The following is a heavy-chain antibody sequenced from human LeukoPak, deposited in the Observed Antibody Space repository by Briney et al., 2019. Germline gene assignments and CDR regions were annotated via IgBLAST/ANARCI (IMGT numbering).Heavy chain of an antibody. J-gene: IGHJ4*02. V-gene: IGHV3-23*01. CDR2: ISGSGGST. Sequence: WGSLRLSCAASGFTFSSYAMGWVRQAPGKGLEWVSAISGSGGSTYYADSVKGRFTISRDNSKNTLYLQMNSLRAEDTAVYYCAKGGYDYVWGSYPLVPSDYWGQGTLVTVSS. CDR3: AKGGYDYVWGSYPLVPSDY. D-gene: IGHD3-16*02. CDR1: GFTFSSYA.